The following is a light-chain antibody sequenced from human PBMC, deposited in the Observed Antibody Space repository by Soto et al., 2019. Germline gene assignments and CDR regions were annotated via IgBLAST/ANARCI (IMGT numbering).Light chain of an antibody. CDR1: QSVSSN. CDR2: GAS. Sequence: EIVMTQSPATLSVSPGERATLSCRASQSVSSNLAWYQQKPGQAPRLLIYGASTRATGIPARFSGSGSGTEFTRTISSPQSDDFEVYYGQQYNNWPPYTFGQGTKLEIK. CDR3: QQYNNWPPYT. J-gene: IGKJ2*01. V-gene: IGKV3-15*01.